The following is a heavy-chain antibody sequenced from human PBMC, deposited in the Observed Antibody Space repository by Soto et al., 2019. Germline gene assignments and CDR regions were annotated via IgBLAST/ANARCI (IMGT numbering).Heavy chain of an antibody. CDR2: IYWNDDK. J-gene: IGHJ6*02. V-gene: IGHV2-5*01. Sequence: SGPPLVNHTQTLTLTCTFSGFSLSTSGVGVGWIRQPPGKALEWLALIYWNDDKRYTPFLKRRLTVTKDTSRNQVVLTMTNMDPVDTATYYCAHSGGDYCSRTYYKNYFFYDMDVWGHGTTCTVSS. CDR1: GFSLSTSGVG. CDR3: AHSGGDYCSRTYYKNYFFYDMDV. D-gene: IGHD3-10*01.